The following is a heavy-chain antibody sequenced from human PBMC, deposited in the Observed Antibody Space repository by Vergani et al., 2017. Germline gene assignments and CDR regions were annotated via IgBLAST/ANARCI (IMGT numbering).Heavy chain of an antibody. J-gene: IGHJ4*02. D-gene: IGHD1-1*01. CDR1: EYSFGNYW. V-gene: IGHV5-51*01. Sequence: EVELVQSGPEMRKPGESLKISCKGSEYSFGNYWICWVRQMPGKGLEWMGIIYPADSDTRYSPSFQGQVTISAEKSISTAFLQWDSLKASDTALYYCARHTTYTDSWGQETLVTVSS. CDR2: IYPADSDT. CDR3: ARHTTYTDS.